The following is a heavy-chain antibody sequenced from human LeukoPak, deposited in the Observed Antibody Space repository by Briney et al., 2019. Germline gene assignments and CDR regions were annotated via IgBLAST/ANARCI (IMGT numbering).Heavy chain of an antibody. CDR1: GGSFRGYY. V-gene: IGHV4-34*01. CDR2: INHSGST. CDR3: ARVGY. Sequence: SETLSLTCAVYGGSFRGYYWSWIRQPSGKGLEWVGEINHSGSTNYNPSLKSRVTISVDTSKNQFSLKLSSVTAADTAVYYCARVGYWGQGTLVTVSS. J-gene: IGHJ4*02.